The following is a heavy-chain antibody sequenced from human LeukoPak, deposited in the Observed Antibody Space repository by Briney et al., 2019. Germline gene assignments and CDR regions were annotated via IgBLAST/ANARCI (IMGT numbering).Heavy chain of an antibody. CDR2: ISSSSSYI. V-gene: IGHV3-21*01. Sequence: GGSLRLSCAASGFTFSSYSMNWVRQAPGKGLEWVSSISSSSSYIYYADSVKGRFTISRDNSKNTLYLQMNSLRAEDTAVYYCAKQGPDPNFDYWGQGTLVTVSS. CDR3: AKQGPDPNFDY. CDR1: GFTFSSYS. J-gene: IGHJ4*02.